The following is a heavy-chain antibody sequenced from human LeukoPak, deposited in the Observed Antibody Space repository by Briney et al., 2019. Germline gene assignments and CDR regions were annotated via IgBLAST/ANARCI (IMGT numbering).Heavy chain of an antibody. J-gene: IGHJ4*02. CDR2: ISCSGGST. V-gene: IGHV3-23*01. D-gene: IGHD2-2*01. CDR1: GFTFSSYA. Sequence: GGSLRLSCAASGFTFSSYARSWVRQAPGKGLEWVAAISCSGGSTYYADFVNRLFTISRDNSKHTLYLQLNRLRAEDPAVYYCAKEPLSGVVQAAKTWGQGTLVTVSS. CDR3: AKEPLSGVVQAAKT.